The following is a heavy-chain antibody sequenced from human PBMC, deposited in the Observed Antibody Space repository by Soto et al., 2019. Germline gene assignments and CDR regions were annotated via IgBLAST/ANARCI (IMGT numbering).Heavy chain of an antibody. Sequence: KPSETLSLTCAVYGGSFSGYYWSWIRQPPGKGLEWIGEINHSGSTNYNPSLKSRVTISVDTSKNQFSLKLSSVTAADTAVYYCARVRYPPMDVWGQGATVTVSS. J-gene: IGHJ6*02. V-gene: IGHV4-34*01. D-gene: IGHD1-1*01. CDR2: INHSGST. CDR1: GGSFSGYY. CDR3: ARVRYPPMDV.